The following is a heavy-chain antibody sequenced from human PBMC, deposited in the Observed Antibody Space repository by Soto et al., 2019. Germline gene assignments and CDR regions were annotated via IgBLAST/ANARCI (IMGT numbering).Heavy chain of an antibody. D-gene: IGHD3-9*01. CDR3: ARDRGDDILTGYYTPYYYYGMDV. V-gene: IGHV1-69*13. Sequence: PVEGFPKASGGPLSSYSINWGGQAPGPRGEGVGGIIPIFGTANYAQKFQGRVTITADESTSTAYMELSSLRSEDTAVYYCARDRGDDILTGYYTPYYYYGMDVWGQGTTVTVSS. CDR2: IIPIFGTA. J-gene: IGHJ6*02. CDR1: GGPLSSYS.